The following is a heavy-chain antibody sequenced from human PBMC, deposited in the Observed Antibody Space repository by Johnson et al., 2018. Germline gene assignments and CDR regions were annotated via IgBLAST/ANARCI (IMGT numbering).Heavy chain of an antibody. J-gene: IGHJ3*02. V-gene: IGHV3-15*05. CDR2: IKTKTDGGTT. CDR1: GFTFSNAW. Sequence: VQLQESGGGLVKPGGSLRVSCAASGFTFSNAWMSWVRQAPGKGLEWVGRIKTKTDGGTTDYAAAVKGKLTISRDDSKNTVYVQMNSLKTEDKAVYYCTTDVAMIGGDIWGQGTLVTVAS. D-gene: IGHD3-22*01. CDR3: TTDVAMIGGDI.